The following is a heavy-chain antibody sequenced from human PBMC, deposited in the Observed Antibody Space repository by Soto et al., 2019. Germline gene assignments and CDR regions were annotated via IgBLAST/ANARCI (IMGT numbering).Heavy chain of an antibody. J-gene: IGHJ6*02. CDR3: ARGGFLEWLSYYYGMDV. CDR1: GYTFTGSY. V-gene: IGHV1-2*02. CDR2: INPNSGGT. Sequence: ASVKVSCKASGYTFTGSYMHWVRQAPGQGLEWMGWINPNSGGTNYAQKFQGRVTMTRDTSISTAYMELSRLRSDDTSVYYCARGGFLEWLSYYYGMDVWGQRTTVTVSS. D-gene: IGHD3-3*01.